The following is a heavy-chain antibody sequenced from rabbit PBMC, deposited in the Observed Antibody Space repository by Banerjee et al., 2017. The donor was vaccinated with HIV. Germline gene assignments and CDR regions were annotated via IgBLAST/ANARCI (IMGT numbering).Heavy chain of an antibody. CDR2: IYAGSSGST. CDR3: ARDLAGVIGWNFDL. V-gene: IGHV1S45*01. Sequence: QEQLEESGGDLVKPEGSLTLTCTASGFSFSNKYVMCWVRQAPGKGLEWIACIYAGSSGSTQYANWAKGRFTISKISSTTVTLQMTSLTAADTATYFCARDLAGVIGWNFDLWGQGTLVTVS. D-gene: IGHD4-1*01. CDR1: GFSFSNKYV. J-gene: IGHJ4*01.